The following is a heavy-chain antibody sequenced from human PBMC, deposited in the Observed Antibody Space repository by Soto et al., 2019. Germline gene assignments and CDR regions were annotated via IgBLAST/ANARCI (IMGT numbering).Heavy chain of an antibody. CDR1: GFIFSDYA. CDR3: AMDQRYSGWVDDSGMDV. Sequence: QVQLVESGGGVVQPGRSLRLSCAASGFIFSDYAFHWVRQAPGKGLEWVSVISFDGSAQYYADSVRGRFTISIDQSKSTVFLHMNSRTTGDTAIYYCAMDQRYSGWVDDSGMDVWGPGTTVTVSS. V-gene: IGHV3-30*03. CDR2: ISFDGSAQ. D-gene: IGHD3-9*01. J-gene: IGHJ6*02.